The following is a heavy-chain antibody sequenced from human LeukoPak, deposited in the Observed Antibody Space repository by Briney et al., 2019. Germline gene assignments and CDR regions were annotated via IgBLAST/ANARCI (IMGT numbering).Heavy chain of an antibody. CDR3: ARAFDRTGTTADGGY. J-gene: IGHJ4*02. V-gene: IGHV1-18*01. Sequence: ASVKVSCKASGFTFTSFGFSWVRQAPGQGLEWMGWISAYNGNTNYAQNLQGRVTMTTDASTSTVYMELRSLRSEDTAVYYCARAFDRTGTTADGGYWGQGTLVTVSS. D-gene: IGHD1-7*01. CDR1: GFTFTSFG. CDR2: ISAYNGNT.